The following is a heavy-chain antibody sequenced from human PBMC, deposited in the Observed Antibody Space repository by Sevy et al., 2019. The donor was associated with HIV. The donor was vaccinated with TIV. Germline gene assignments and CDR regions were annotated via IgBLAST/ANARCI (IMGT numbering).Heavy chain of an antibody. CDR3: ARDVSGYDFSSEAYYYYYMDV. Sequence: SETLSLTCAVSGYSISSGYYWGWIRQPPGKGLEWIGSIYHSGSTYYNPSLKSRVTISVDTSKNQFSLKLSSVTAADTAVYDCARDVSGYDFSSEAYYYYYMDVWGKGTTVTVSS. V-gene: IGHV4-38-2*02. J-gene: IGHJ6*03. CDR1: GYSISSGYY. CDR2: IYHSGST. D-gene: IGHD5-12*01.